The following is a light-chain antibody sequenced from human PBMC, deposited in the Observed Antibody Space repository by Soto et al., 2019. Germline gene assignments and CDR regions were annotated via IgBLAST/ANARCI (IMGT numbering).Light chain of an antibody. CDR3: QQYGTPLFT. CDR1: QSVTNNF. V-gene: IGKV3-20*01. CDR2: GAS. Sequence: IVLTQSPGTLSLSPGERATLSCGASQSVTNNFLAWYQQKPGQAPRLLIYGASSRATGVPDRFSGSGSGTDFTSTISRLEPGDFAVYYCQQYGTPLFTFGPGTKVDIK. J-gene: IGKJ3*01.